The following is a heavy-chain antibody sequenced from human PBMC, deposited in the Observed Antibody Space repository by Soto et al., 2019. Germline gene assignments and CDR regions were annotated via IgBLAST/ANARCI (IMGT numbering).Heavy chain of an antibody. V-gene: IGHV1-69*02. CDR3: SHIVATIGSRVPDAFEI. Sequence: GASVKVSCKASGGTFSSYTISWVRQAPGQGLEWMGRIIPILGIANYAQKFQGRVTITADKSTSTAYMELSSLRSEDTAVYYCSHIVATIGSRVPDAFEIWGQGTMVTVSS. D-gene: IGHD5-12*01. CDR1: GGTFSSYT. J-gene: IGHJ3*02. CDR2: IIPILGIA.